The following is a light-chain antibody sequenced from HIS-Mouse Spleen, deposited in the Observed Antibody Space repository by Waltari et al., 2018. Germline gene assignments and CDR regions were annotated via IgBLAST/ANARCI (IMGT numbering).Light chain of an antibody. Sequence: QSALTQPASVSGSPGQSLTIPCTGTSSDVGSYNLGSWYQQHPGKAPKLMIYEGSKRPSGVSNRFSGSKSGNTASLTISGLQAEDEADYYCCSYAGSSTWVFGGGTKLTVL. CDR3: CSYAGSSTWV. J-gene: IGLJ3*02. CDR2: EGS. CDR1: SSDVGSYNL. V-gene: IGLV2-23*01.